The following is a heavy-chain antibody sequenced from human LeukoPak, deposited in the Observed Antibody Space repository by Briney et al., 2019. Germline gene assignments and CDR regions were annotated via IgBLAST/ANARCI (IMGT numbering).Heavy chain of an antibody. D-gene: IGHD6-19*01. CDR3: ATVKRQWLVRENWFDP. CDR2: IIPIFGTA. V-gene: IGHV1-69*13. J-gene: IGHJ5*02. CDR1: GGTFSSYA. Sequence: SVKVSCKASGGTFSSYAISWVRQAPGQGLEWMGGIIPIFGTANYAQKFQGRVTITADESTSTAYMELSSLRSEDTAVYYCATVKRQWLVRENWFDPWGQGTLVTVSS.